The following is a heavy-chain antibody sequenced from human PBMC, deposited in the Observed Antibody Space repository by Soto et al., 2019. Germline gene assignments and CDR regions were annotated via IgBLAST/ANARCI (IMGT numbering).Heavy chain of an antibody. CDR2: ISSGSKTV. D-gene: IGHD3-9*01. CDR1: GFTFSGYS. J-gene: IGHJ4*02. CDR3: AREDILGVRSFDY. Sequence: LRLSCAASGFTFSGYSVNWVRQAPGKGLEWVSYISSGSKTVYYAESVKGRFTVSRDNARNSQYLQMNSLRDEDTAVYYCAREDILGVRSFDYWGQGTLVTVSS. V-gene: IGHV3-48*02.